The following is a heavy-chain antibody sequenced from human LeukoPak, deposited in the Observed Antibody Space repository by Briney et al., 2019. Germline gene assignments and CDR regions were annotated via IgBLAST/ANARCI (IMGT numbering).Heavy chain of an antibody. Sequence: PSETLSLTCAVSGASMNDYYWSWIRQTPGKGLEWIGHVYHSFSSNFSPSLKSRVTMSMDTSKSHFSLRVTSVTAADTAVYYCACYSVLGRTFDCWGQGTQVTVSS. CDR2: VYHSFSS. J-gene: IGHJ4*02. CDR3: ACYSVLGRTFDC. D-gene: IGHD4-11*01. CDR1: GASMNDYY. V-gene: IGHV4-59*01.